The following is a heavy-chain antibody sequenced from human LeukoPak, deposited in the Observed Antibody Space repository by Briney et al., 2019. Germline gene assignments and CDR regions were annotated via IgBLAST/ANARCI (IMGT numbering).Heavy chain of an antibody. CDR3: VKDTWAVVTAILDY. J-gene: IGHJ4*02. Sequence: GGSLRLSCAASGFTFSASWMSWVRQAPGKGLEWVANIKEDASQIGYIDSVKGRFTISRDNARNSVYLQMDSLRVEDTAVYYCVKDTWAVVTAILDYWGQGTLVTVSS. V-gene: IGHV3-7*01. CDR2: IKEDASQI. CDR1: GFTFSASW. D-gene: IGHD2-21*02.